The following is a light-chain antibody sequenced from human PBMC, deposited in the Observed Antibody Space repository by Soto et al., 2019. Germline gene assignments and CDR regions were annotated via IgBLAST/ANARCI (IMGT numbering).Light chain of an antibody. J-gene: IGLJ2*01. CDR2: DVR. CDR1: SRDVGRYHY. Sequence: QSVLTQPRSVSGSPGQSVTVSCTGTSRDVGRYHYVSWYQQHPRKAPQLMIYDVRKRPSGVTDRFSGSKSGNTASLTISGLEADDAAYYCCCSFATSDIAVFGGGTKLTVL. CDR3: CSFATSDIAV. V-gene: IGLV2-11*01.